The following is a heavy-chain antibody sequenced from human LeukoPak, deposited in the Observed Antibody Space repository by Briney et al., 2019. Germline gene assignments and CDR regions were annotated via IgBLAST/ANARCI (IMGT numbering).Heavy chain of an antibody. D-gene: IGHD1-26*01. J-gene: IGHJ5*02. CDR2: ISAYNGNT. V-gene: IGHV1-18*04. Sequence: GASVKVSCKASGYTFTGYYMHWLRQAPGQGLEWMGWISAYNGNTNYAQKLQGRVTMTTDTSTATAYMELRSLRSDDTAVYYCARGGNYFRFDPWGQGTLVTVSS. CDR3: ARGGNYFRFDP. CDR1: GYTFTGYY.